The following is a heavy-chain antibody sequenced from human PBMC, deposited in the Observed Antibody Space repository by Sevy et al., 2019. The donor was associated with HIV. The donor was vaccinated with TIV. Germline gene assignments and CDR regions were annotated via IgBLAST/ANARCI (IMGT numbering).Heavy chain of an antibody. CDR2: IIPIFGTA. Sequence: ASVKVSCKASGGTFSSYAISWVRQAPGQGLEWMGRIIPIFGTANYAQKFQGRVTITADESTSTAYMELSSLRSEDTAVYYCARYVYCGGDCYFGGFDYWGQGTLVTVSS. CDR3: ARYVYCGGDCYFGGFDY. J-gene: IGHJ4*02. D-gene: IGHD2-21*02. V-gene: IGHV1-69*13. CDR1: GGTFSSYA.